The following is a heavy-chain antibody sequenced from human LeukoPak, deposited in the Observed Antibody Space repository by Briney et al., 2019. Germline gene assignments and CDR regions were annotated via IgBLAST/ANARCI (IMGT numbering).Heavy chain of an antibody. CDR1: GFTFSSYS. CDR3: ARYPGPRGSGKGAFDI. D-gene: IGHD1-26*01. CDR2: ISSTSSYI. J-gene: IGHJ3*02. V-gene: IGHV3-21*04. Sequence: GGSLRLSCAASGFTFSSYSMNWVRQAPGKGLEWVSFISSTSSYINYADSVKGRFTISRDNAKNSLYLQMNSLRAEDTAVYYCARYPGPRGSGKGAFDIWGQGTMVTVSS.